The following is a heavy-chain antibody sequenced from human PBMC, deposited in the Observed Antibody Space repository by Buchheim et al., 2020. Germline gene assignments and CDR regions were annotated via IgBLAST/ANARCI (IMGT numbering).Heavy chain of an antibody. CDR2: MYHSGST. Sequence: LQESGPRLVKPSETLSLTCDVSGGSLIGTNWWNWVRQPPGKGLEWIGDMYHSGSTNYNPSLKSRFTMSMDKSRNQFSLRLTSLTAADTAIYYCADPPAGLWGPG. CDR1: GGSLIGTNW. J-gene: IGHJ2*01. V-gene: IGHV4-4*02. D-gene: IGHD3-10*01. CDR3: ADPPAGL.